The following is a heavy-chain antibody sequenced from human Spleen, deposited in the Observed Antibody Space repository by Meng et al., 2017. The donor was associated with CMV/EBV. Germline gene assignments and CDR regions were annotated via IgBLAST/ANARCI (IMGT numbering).Heavy chain of an antibody. Sequence: GSLRLSCAASGFTFSNAWMSWVRQAPGKGLEWVGNIYYSGSTYYNPSLKSRVTISVDTSKNQFSLKLSSVTAADTAVYYCARDRLHSIAARPVYGMDVWGQGTTVTVSS. D-gene: IGHD6-6*01. CDR3: ARDRLHSIAARPVYGMDV. J-gene: IGHJ6*02. CDR2: IYYSGST. V-gene: IGHV4-4*02. CDR1: GFTFSNAW.